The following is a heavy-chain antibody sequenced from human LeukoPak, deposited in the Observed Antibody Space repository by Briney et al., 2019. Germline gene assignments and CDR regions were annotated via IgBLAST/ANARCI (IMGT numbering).Heavy chain of an antibody. J-gene: IGHJ5*02. CDR3: ARTPGLLDWFDP. D-gene: IGHD2-15*01. Sequence: SETLSLTCTVSGDSISSYYWSWIRQPPGKGLEWIGYIYYSGSANYNPSLKSRVTISVDTSKNQFSLKLSSVTAADTAVYYCARTPGLLDWFDPWGQGTLVTVSS. CDR1: GDSISSYY. CDR2: IYYSGSA. V-gene: IGHV4-59*01.